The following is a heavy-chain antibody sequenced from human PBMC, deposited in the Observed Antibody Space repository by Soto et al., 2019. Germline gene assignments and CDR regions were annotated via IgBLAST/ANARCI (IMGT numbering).Heavy chain of an antibody. CDR2: IYSGGTT. D-gene: IGHD3-22*01. Sequence: GGSLRLSCAASGFPFSSYAMTWVRQAPGKGLEWVSLIYSGGTTYYTDSVKGRFTISRDNSKNTMYLQMNTLRAEDTAVYYCAIPKGITLTWFYFDYWGQGTLVTVSS. CDR1: GFPFSSYA. J-gene: IGHJ4*02. CDR3: AIPKGITLTWFYFDY. V-gene: IGHV3-66*04.